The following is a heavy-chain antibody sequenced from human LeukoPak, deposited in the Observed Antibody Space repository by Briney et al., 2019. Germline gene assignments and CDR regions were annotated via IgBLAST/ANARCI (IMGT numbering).Heavy chain of an antibody. V-gene: IGHV4-4*08. Sequence: SETLSLTCTVSGGSISSYYWSWIRQPPGKGLEWIGYTYTSGTPNYNPSLKSRVTISVDTSKNQLSLKLSSVTAADTAVYYCARLYYDILTGYYYFDYWGQGTLVTVSS. D-gene: IGHD3-9*01. J-gene: IGHJ4*02. CDR1: GGSISSYY. CDR3: ARLYYDILTGYYYFDY. CDR2: TYTSGTP.